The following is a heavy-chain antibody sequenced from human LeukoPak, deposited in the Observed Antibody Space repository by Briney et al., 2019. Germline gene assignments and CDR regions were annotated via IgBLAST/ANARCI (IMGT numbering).Heavy chain of an antibody. J-gene: IGHJ4*02. CDR1: GSSFNTYY. V-gene: IGHV4-4*07. Sequence: PSETLSLTCSVSGSSFNTYYWSWIRQPAGKGLEWIGRIHTSGSADYSPSLQSRVTISVDMSKKESSLKLTSVTAADTAVYYCARDIVYLIDEDYGWGQGILVTVSS. CDR3: ARDIVYLIDEDYG. D-gene: IGHD4-17*01. CDR2: IHTSGSA.